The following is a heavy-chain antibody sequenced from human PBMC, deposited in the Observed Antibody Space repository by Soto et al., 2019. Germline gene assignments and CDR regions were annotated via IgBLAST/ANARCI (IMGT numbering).Heavy chain of an antibody. CDR3: AKDMSTGGYCIGGSCYSRYDY. CDR1: GFTFDDYA. J-gene: IGHJ4*02. D-gene: IGHD2-15*01. Sequence: GGSLRLSCAASGFTFDDYAMHWVRQAPGKGLEWVSGISWNSGSIGYADSVKGRFTISRDNAKNSLYLQMNSLRAEDTALYYCAKDMSTGGYCIGGSCYSRYDYWGQGTLVTVSS. CDR2: ISWNSGSI. V-gene: IGHV3-9*01.